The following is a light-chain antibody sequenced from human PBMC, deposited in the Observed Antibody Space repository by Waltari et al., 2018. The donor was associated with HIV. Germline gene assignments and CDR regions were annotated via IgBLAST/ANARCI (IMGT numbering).Light chain of an antibody. CDR3: SSYAAMNNFYVL. V-gene: IGLV2-8*01. CDR1: SSDIGLYNY. CDR2: EVT. Sequence: QSALTQPPSVSGSPGQSVTISCTGTSSDIGLYNYVSWDQQFPGKAPKLVIFEVTKPPSGVPDRFSGSKSGNTASLTVSGLQPEDEGDYYCSSYAAMNNFYVLFGGGTKLTVL. J-gene: IGLJ2*01.